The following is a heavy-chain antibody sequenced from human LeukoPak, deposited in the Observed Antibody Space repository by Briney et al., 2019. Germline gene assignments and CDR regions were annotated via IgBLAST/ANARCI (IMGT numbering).Heavy chain of an antibody. J-gene: IGHJ3*02. V-gene: IGHV3-23*01. CDR1: GFTFSSYA. CDR2: ISGSGGST. Sequence: GGSLRLSCAASGFTFSSYAKSWVRQAPGKGLEWVSAISGSGGSTYYADSVKGRFTISRDNSKNTLYLQMNSLRAEDTAVYYCAYDSSGLDAFDIWGQGTMVTVSS. CDR3: AYDSSGLDAFDI. D-gene: IGHD3-22*01.